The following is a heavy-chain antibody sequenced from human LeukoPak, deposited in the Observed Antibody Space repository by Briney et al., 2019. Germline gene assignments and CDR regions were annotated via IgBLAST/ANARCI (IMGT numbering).Heavy chain of an antibody. V-gene: IGHV5-51*01. CDR1: GYSFNSHW. Sequence: GESLKISCKGSGYSFNSHWIGWVRQMPGKGLEWMGIFHPGDSESRHSPSFQGQVTMSADQTITTAYLQWNSLKASDTAMYFCARTIAFYYDSSSYMDFWGQGTLVTVSS. D-gene: IGHD3-22*01. CDR3: ARTIAFYYDSSSYMDF. CDR2: FHPGDSES. J-gene: IGHJ4*02.